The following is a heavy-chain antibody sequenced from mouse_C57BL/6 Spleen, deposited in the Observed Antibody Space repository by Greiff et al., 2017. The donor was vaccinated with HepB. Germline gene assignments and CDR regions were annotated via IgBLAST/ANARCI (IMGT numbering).Heavy chain of an antibody. D-gene: IGHD4-1*01. CDR2: INPSSGYT. CDR3: ARSGDLGRGFAY. J-gene: IGHJ3*01. V-gene: IGHV1-7*01. Sequence: QVQLQQSGAELAKPGASVKLSCKASGYTFTSYWMHWVKQRPGQGLEWIGYINPSSGYTKYNQKFKDKATLTAEKSSSTAYMQLSSLTYEDSAVYYCARSGDLGRGFAYWGQGTLVTVSA. CDR1: GYTFTSYW.